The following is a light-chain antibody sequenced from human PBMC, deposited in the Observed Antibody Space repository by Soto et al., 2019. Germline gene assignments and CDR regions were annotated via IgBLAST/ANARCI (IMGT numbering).Light chain of an antibody. CDR2: GAS. CDR3: QQRGGSPSWT. V-gene: IGKV3-20*01. Sequence: EIVLTQSPGTLSLSPGESATLSCRASQTVSSSSVAWYQQKPGQAPRLLIYGASTRATGIPDRFSGSGSGTYFTLTINRLEAEDFAGYYCQQRGGSPSWTFGQGAKVEIK. CDR1: QTVSSSS. J-gene: IGKJ1*01.